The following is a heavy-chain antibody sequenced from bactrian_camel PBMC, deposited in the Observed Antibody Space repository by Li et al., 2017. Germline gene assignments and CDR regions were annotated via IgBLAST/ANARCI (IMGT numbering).Heavy chain of an antibody. Sequence: QLVESGGGTVQAGGSLTLSCQASGYGFSNLCLAWFRQASGKEREGVAFIDTDGKIDYGEDVKGRFTLSRDNNKMTLNLTMNSLKPEDTAMYYCAADRSKLAFAIGRGRSASYWCQGTQVTVS. D-gene: IGHD1*01. J-gene: IGHJ4*01. CDR1: GYGFSNLC. CDR2: IDTDGKI. CDR3: AADRSKLAFAIGRGRSASY. V-gene: IGHV3S55*01.